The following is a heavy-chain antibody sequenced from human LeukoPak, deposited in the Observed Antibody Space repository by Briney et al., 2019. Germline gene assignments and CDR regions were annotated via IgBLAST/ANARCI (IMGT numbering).Heavy chain of an antibody. Sequence: PSETLSLTCTVSGGSISSYYWSWIRQPPGKGLEWIGRIYTSGSTNYNPSLRSRVTMSVDTSKNQFSLKLSSVTAADTAVYYCARDNSAAGIDYWGQGTLVTVSS. CDR3: ARDNSAAGIDY. V-gene: IGHV4-4*07. D-gene: IGHD6-13*01. J-gene: IGHJ4*02. CDR1: GGSISSYY. CDR2: IYTSGST.